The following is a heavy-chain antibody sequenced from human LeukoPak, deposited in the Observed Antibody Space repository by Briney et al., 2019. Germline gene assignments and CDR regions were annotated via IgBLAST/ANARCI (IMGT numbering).Heavy chain of an antibody. CDR2: IYHSGST. CDR1: GDSISSSNW. J-gene: IGHJ4*02. D-gene: IGHD6-19*01. Sequence: SETLSLTCAVSGDSISSSNWWSWVRQPPGKGLEWIGEIYHSGSTNYNPSLKSRVTISVDKSKSQFSLKLSSVTAADTAVYYCAGKNYNRGCYTDWGQGTLVTVSS. CDR3: AGKNYNRGCYTD. V-gene: IGHV4-4*02.